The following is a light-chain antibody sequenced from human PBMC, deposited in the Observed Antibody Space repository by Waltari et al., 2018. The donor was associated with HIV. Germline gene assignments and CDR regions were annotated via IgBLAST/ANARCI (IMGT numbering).Light chain of an antibody. Sequence: QSALTQPPSASGSPGQSVTISCTGTSCDVGGYNYVSWYQQHPGKAPKLMIYEVTKRPAGVPDRFSGSKCGNTASLTVSGLQAEDEADYYCSSYAGRVFGTGTKVTVL. CDR1: SCDVGGYNY. CDR2: EVT. V-gene: IGLV2-8*01. CDR3: SSYAGRV. J-gene: IGLJ1*01.